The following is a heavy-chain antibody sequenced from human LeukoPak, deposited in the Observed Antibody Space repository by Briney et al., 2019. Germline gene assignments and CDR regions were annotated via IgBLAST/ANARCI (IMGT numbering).Heavy chain of an antibody. J-gene: IGHJ4*02. CDR1: GFTFRSYP. CDR3: ARVNKLPMVRGYYFDY. D-gene: IGHD3-10*01. Sequence: GGSLRLSCAASGFTFRSYPIHWVRQAPGKGLEWVALISYDESNKYYADSVKGRFTISRDNAKNSLYLQMNSLRAEDTAVYYCARVNKLPMVRGYYFDYWGQGTLVTVSS. CDR2: ISYDESNK. V-gene: IGHV3-30*04.